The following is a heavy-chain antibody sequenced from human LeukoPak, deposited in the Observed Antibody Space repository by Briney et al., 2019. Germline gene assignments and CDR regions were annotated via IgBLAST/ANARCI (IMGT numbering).Heavy chain of an antibody. D-gene: IGHD3-22*01. Sequence: SVKVSCKASGGTFSSYAISWVRQAPGQGLEWMGRIIPIFGTANYAQKFQGRVTITTDESTSTAYMELSSLRSEDTAVYYCARAPYYYDSSGYLGYWGQGTLVTVSS. CDR3: ARAPYYYDSSGYLGY. CDR2: IIPIFGTA. J-gene: IGHJ4*02. CDR1: GGTFSSYA. V-gene: IGHV1-69*05.